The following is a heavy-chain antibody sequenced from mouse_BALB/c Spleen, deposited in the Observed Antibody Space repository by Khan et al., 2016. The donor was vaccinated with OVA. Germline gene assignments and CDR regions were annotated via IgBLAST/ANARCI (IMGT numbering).Heavy chain of an antibody. Sequence: EVQLQESGPELVEPGASVKMSCKASGYTFTNYVIHWVKQKPGQGLEWIGYINPDNAGTRYNEKFTGKATLTSDISSTSAYMELLSLTSEDSAVYYCAREASSWDFSFPYWGQGTLVTVSA. CDR1: GYTFTNYV. CDR2: INPDNAGT. V-gene: IGHV1S136*01. J-gene: IGHJ3*01. D-gene: IGHD4-1*01. CDR3: AREASSWDFSFPY.